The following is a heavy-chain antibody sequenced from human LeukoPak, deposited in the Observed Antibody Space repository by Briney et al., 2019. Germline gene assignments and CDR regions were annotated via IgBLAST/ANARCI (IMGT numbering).Heavy chain of an antibody. CDR3: THDSSGYYSLHS. J-gene: IGHJ4*02. Sequence: GGSLRLSCAASGFTVSSNYMSWVRQAPGKGLEWVGRIKSLAAGGTIDYAAPVKGRFTISRVDSKNTVYLQLNSLKTEDTAVYYCTHDSSGYYSLHSWGQGTLVTVSS. CDR2: IKSLAAGGTI. CDR1: GFTVSSNY. V-gene: IGHV3-15*01. D-gene: IGHD3-22*01.